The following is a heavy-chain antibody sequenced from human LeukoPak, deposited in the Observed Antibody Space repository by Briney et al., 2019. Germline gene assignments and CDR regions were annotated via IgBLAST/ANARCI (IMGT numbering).Heavy chain of an antibody. CDR2: IYSDGRNE. J-gene: IGHJ4*02. Sequence: GGPLSLSCAAPGFTFRRCGMHWVGQAPGKGLEWVAVIYSDGRNEYYADSVKGRFTISRDNSKNTLYLQMKSLRAEDTAVYFCARAEPGLFDYWGQGTLVTVSS. CDR3: ARAEPGLFDY. V-gene: IGHV3-33*01. CDR1: GFTFRRCG.